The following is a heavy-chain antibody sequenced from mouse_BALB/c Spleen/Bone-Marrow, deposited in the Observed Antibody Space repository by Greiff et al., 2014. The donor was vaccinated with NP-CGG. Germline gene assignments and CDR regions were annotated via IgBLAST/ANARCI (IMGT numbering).Heavy chain of an antibody. CDR3: ARFAGTPYTMDY. V-gene: IGHV3-1*02. Sequence: EVQLQQSGPGLVKPSQSLSLTCTVTGYSITSYYSWHWIRQFPGNKLEWMGYIHYSGTTVYNPSLKSRISITRDTSNNQFFLQLNSVTTEDTATYYCARFAGTPYTMDYWGQGTSVTVPS. D-gene: IGHD4-1*01. J-gene: IGHJ4*01. CDR1: GYSITSYYS. CDR2: IHYSGTT.